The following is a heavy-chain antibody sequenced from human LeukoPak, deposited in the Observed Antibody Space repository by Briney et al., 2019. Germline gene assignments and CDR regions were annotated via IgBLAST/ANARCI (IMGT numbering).Heavy chain of an antibody. J-gene: IGHJ4*02. CDR3: AKKMDYSNSGDY. CDR1: GFTFSSYG. V-gene: IGHV3-30*02. CDR2: IRYDGSNK. Sequence: GGSLRLSCAASGFTFSSYGMHWVRQAPGKGLEWVAFIRYDGSNKYYADSVKGRFTISRDNSKNTLYLQMNSLRAEDTAVYYCAKKMDYSNSGDYWGQGTLVTVSS. D-gene: IGHD4-11*01.